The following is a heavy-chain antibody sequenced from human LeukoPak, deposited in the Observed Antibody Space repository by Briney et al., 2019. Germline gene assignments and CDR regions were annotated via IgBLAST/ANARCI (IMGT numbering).Heavy chain of an antibody. J-gene: IGHJ4*02. D-gene: IGHD4-17*01. V-gene: IGHV3-30*02. CDR1: GFTFSSYG. CDR3: AKFKTVTTFWYFDY. CDR2: IWYDGSNK. Sequence: GGSLRLSCAASGFTFSSYGMHWVRQAPGKGLEWVAVIWYDGSNKYYADSVKGRFTISRDNSKNTLYLQMNSLRAEDTAVYYCAKFKTVTTFWYFDYWGQGTLVTVSS.